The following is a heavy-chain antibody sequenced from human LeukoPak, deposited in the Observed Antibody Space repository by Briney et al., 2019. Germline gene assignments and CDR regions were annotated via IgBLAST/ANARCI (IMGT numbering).Heavy chain of an antibody. J-gene: IGHJ4*02. CDR3: ATAAAITMVRGAPRLSTRYYFDY. D-gene: IGHD3-10*01. CDR2: FDPEDGET. CDR1: GYTLTELS. Sequence: ASVKVSCKVSGYTLTELSMHWVRQAPGKGLEWMGGFDPEDGETIYAQKFQGRVTMTEDTSTDTAYMELSSLRSEDTAVYYCATAAAITMVRGAPRLSTRYYFDYWGQGTLVTVSS. V-gene: IGHV1-24*01.